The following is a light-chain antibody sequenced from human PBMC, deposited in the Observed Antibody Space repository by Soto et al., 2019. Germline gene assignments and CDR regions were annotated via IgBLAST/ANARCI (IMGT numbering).Light chain of an antibody. Sequence: DIVLTQSPGTLSLSQGDRVTLSCRARQSVSNNYLAWYQQKPGQAPRLLIYGASNRATGIPDRFSGSGYGTDFTLTISRLEPEDFAVYYCQQYGSSGTFGQGTKVDIK. V-gene: IGKV3-20*01. J-gene: IGKJ1*01. CDR2: GAS. CDR1: QSVSNNY. CDR3: QQYGSSGT.